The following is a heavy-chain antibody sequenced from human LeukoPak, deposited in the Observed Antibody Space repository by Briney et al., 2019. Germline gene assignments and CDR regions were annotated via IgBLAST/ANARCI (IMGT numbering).Heavy chain of an antibody. J-gene: IGHJ6*02. CDR1: GGSFSGYY. CDR3: ARVAARYVGMDV. CDR2: IYYSGST. Sequence: PSETLSLTCDVFGGSFSGYYWSWIRQPPGKGLEWIGYIYYSGSTNYNPSLKSRVTISVDTSKKQVSLNLSSVTAADTAVYYCARVAARYVGMDVWGQGTTVTVSS. V-gene: IGHV4-59*01. D-gene: IGHD6-6*01.